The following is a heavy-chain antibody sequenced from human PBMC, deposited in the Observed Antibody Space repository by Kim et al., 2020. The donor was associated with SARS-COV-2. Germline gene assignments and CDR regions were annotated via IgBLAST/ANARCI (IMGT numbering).Heavy chain of an antibody. D-gene: IGHD3-16*01. J-gene: IGHJ6*02. V-gene: IGHV4-4*07. CDR3: ARGGRPAYYYYGMDV. Sequence: PSLKTRVTMSVDTSKNQFSLNLTSVTAADTAVYDCARGGRPAYYYYGMDVWGQGTTVTVSS.